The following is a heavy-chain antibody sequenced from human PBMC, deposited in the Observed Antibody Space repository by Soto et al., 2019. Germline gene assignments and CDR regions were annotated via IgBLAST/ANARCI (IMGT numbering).Heavy chain of an antibody. CDR1: GGSISSGGYY. V-gene: IGHV4-30-2*01. D-gene: IGHD3-10*01. Sequence: SETLSLTCTVSGGSISSGGYYWCWIRQPPGKGLEWIGYIYHGASTYYNPSLKSRVTISVDRSKNQFSLKLSSVTAADTAVYYCARGPPFGYWGQGTLVTVS. CDR2: IYHGAST. J-gene: IGHJ4*02. CDR3: ARGPPFGY.